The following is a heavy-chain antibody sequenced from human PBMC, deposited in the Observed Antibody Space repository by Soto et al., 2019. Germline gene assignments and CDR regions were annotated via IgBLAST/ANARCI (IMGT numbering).Heavy chain of an antibody. CDR1: TYRFSNYN. Sequence: ASVKVSCKTPTYRFSNYNFNWVRQAPGQGLEWLGWISAYNGNTNHLQKLQGRVTLTTDASTNTAYMELRSLRSDDTAVYYCATGRDSTAWFHFASWGQGTLVTVSS. D-gene: IGHD6-19*01. J-gene: IGHJ4*02. V-gene: IGHV1-18*04. CDR3: ATGRDSTAWFHFAS. CDR2: ISAYNGNT.